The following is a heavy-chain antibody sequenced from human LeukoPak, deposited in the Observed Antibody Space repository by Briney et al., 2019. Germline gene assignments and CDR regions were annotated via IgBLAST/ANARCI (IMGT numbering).Heavy chain of an antibody. CDR1: GYSFVNYW. CDR2: IYPRDSDT. Sequence: GESLQISCEGSGYSFVNYWIGWVRQMPGKGLEWMGIIYPRDSDTRYSPSFQGQVTISADKSISTAYLQWSSLKASDTAMYYCARLPSVDTAMVARAGFDYWGQGTLVTVSS. CDR3: ARLPSVDTAMVARAGFDY. V-gene: IGHV5-51*01. D-gene: IGHD5-18*01. J-gene: IGHJ4*02.